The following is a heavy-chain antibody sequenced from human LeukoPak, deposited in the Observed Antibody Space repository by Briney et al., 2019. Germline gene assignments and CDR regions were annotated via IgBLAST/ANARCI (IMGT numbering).Heavy chain of an antibody. D-gene: IGHD3-22*01. CDR2: IRFDGSNK. J-gene: IGHJ4*02. Sequence: PGGSLRLSCAASGFAFISYGMHWVRQAPGKGLEWVAFIRFDGSNKFHSDSVKGRFTISRDNSKNTLYLQMNSLRAEDTAVYYCARGLTYYYDSSHYHHFDYWGQGTLVTVSS. CDR1: GFAFISYG. V-gene: IGHV3-30*02. CDR3: ARGLTYYYDSSHYHHFDY.